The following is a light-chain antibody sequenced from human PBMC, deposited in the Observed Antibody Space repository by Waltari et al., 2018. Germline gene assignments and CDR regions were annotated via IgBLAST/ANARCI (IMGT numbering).Light chain of an antibody. CDR1: PSLLHSNVYNY. CDR2: LGS. CDR3: MQALQTPPT. Sequence: DIVMTQSPLSLPVTPGEPASIPCRSSPSLLHSNVYNYLDWYLQKPGQSPQLLIYLGSNRASGVPDRFSGSGSGTDFTLKISRVEAEDVGVYYCMQALQTPPTFGQGTKLEIK. V-gene: IGKV2-28*01. J-gene: IGKJ2*01.